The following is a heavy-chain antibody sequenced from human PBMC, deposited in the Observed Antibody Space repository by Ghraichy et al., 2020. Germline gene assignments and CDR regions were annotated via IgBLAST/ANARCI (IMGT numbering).Heavy chain of an antibody. J-gene: IGHJ4*02. Sequence: GGSLRLSCAASGFTFSSYWMHWVRQAPGKGLVWVSHVNSDGSSTSYADSVKGRFTISRDNAKNTLYLQMNSLRAEDTAVFYCARLGASTVTLWGQGTLVTVSS. V-gene: IGHV3-74*01. CDR2: VNSDGSST. CDR3: ARLGASTVTL. D-gene: IGHD4-17*01. CDR1: GFTFSSYW.